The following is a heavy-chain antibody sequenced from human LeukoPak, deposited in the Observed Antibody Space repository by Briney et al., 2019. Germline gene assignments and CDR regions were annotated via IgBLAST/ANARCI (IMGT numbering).Heavy chain of an antibody. J-gene: IGHJ3*02. CDR3: ARDLTRYGSGSYLAFDI. CDR1: GGSISSSSYY. V-gene: IGHV4-39*02. CDR2: FYYSGST. Sequence: SETLSLTCTVVSGGSISSSSYYWGWIRQPPGKGLEWIGSFYYSGSTYYNPSLKSRVTISADTSKNQFSLKLSSVTAADTAVYYCARDLTRYGSGSYLAFDIWGQGTMVTVSS. D-gene: IGHD3-10*01.